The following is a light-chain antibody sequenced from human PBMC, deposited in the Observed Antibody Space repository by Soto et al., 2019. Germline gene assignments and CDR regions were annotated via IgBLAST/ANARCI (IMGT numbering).Light chain of an antibody. CDR2: SNN. CDR1: SSNIGSNS. V-gene: IGLV1-44*01. CDR3: ASWDDSLNAYV. Sequence: QPVLTQPPSASATPGQRVTISCSGSSSNIGSNSVNWYQQVPGMAPRLLIYSNNQRPSGVPDRLSGSKSGTSASLAIGGLQSEDEADYYCASWDDSLNAYVFGGGTKVTVL. J-gene: IGLJ1*01.